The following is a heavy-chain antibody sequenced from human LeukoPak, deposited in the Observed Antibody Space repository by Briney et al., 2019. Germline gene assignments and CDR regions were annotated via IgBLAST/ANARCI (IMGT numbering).Heavy chain of an antibody. Sequence: GESLKISCKGSGYIFTSYWIGWVRQMPGKGLEWMGIIYPGDSDTRYSPSFQGQVTISADKSISTAYLQWSSLKASDTAMYYCATNYYDSSGYKYYFDYWGQGTLVTVSS. J-gene: IGHJ4*02. D-gene: IGHD3-22*01. CDR3: ATNYYDSSGYKYYFDY. CDR1: GYIFTSYW. CDR2: IYPGDSDT. V-gene: IGHV5-51*01.